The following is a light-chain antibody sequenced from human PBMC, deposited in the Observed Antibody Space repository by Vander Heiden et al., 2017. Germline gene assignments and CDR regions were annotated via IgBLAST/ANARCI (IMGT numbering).Light chain of an antibody. Sequence: QSALTQAPSASGSPGQSVTISCTGSGSDLGNYNFVSWYQQHPGKAPKLILYKFDRRPAGVPDRLSGSQSGNTASLTVSGRQAEDETDYYCTSYAGHNPYVFGTGTRLTVL. CDR3: TSYAGHNPYV. CDR2: KFD. J-gene: IGLJ1*01. V-gene: IGLV2-8*01. CDR1: GSDLGNYNF.